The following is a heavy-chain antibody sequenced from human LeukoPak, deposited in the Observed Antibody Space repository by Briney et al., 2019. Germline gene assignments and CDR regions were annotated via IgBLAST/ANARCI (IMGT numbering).Heavy chain of an antibody. J-gene: IGHJ4*02. CDR1: GFTIKTYS. D-gene: IGHD6-19*01. CDR2: ISTRSTYI. Sequence: GESLRLFCSASGFTIKTYSMNWVRQAPGKGLEWVSSISTRSTYIFYGDSVKGRFTISRDNADNSLYLQMNSLRAEDTAVYYCARTRDSSGCFDFWGQGTLVTVSS. V-gene: IGHV3-21*01. CDR3: ARTRDSSGCFDF.